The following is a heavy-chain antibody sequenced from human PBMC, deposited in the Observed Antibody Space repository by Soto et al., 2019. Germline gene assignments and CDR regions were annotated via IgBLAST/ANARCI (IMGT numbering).Heavy chain of an antibody. V-gene: IGHV3-9*01. CDR1: GFTFDDYA. Sequence: VQLVESGGGLVQPGRSLRLSCAASGFTFDDYAVHWVRQAPGKGLEWVSGISWNSGSIGYADSVKGRFTISRDNAKNSLYLQMNSLRAEDTALYYCAKDISDKQQLIPYYFDYWGQGTLVTVSS. D-gene: IGHD6-13*01. CDR2: ISWNSGSI. CDR3: AKDISDKQQLIPYYFDY. J-gene: IGHJ4*02.